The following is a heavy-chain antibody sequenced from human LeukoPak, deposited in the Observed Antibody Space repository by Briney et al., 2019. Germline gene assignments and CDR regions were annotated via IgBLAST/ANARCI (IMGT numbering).Heavy chain of an antibody. CDR3: GKVVVPPAMRFGELQHGTYNWFAP. CDR1: GFTFSSYA. Sequence: WGSLSLSCAASGFTFSSYALSWVRQAPGKGLEWVSAISGSGGSKYYADSVKGRFPVSRDNSKNMMYLLMDRLSAEAAALYCCGKVVVPPAMRFGELQHGTYNWFAPWGQGTLVTVPS. D-gene: IGHD2-2*01. V-gene: IGHV3-23*01. J-gene: IGHJ5*02. CDR2: ISGSGGSK.